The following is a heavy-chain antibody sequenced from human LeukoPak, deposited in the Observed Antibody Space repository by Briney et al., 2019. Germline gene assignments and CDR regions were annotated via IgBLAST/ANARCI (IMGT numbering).Heavy chain of an antibody. CDR3: AREGDNTGSPVYFDY. D-gene: IGHD3-22*01. Sequence: PSETLSLTCTVSGDSISSYYWSWIRQPAGKGLEWIGRIYTSGSTNYNPSLKSRVTISVDKSKNHFSLKLTSVTAADTAVYYCAREGDNTGSPVYFDYWGQGTLVTVSS. J-gene: IGHJ4*02. CDR2: IYTSGST. CDR1: GDSISSYY. V-gene: IGHV4-4*07.